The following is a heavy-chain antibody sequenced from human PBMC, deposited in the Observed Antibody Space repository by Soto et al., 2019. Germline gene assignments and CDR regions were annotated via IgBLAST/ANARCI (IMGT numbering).Heavy chain of an antibody. D-gene: IGHD3-10*01. J-gene: IGHJ5*02. CDR1: GGSFSGYY. V-gene: IGHV4-34*01. CDR3: AGFTSGSYYMPSNWFDP. CDR2: INHSGST. Sequence: PSETLSPTRAVYGGSFSGYYWSWIRQPPGKGLEWIGEINHSGSTNYNPSLKSRVTISVDTSKNQFSLKLSSVTAADTAVYYCAGFTSGSYYMPSNWFDPWGQGTLVTVSS.